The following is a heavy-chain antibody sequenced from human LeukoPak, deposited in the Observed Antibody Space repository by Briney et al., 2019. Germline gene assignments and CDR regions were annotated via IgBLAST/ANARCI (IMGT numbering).Heavy chain of an antibody. CDR3: AKTKYQIFYYYGMDV. Sequence: GGSLRLSCAASGFTFRDSYMSWIRQAPGKDLEWLSYISGSSSYTHYADSVRGRFIISRDNSKDTLYLQMKSLRAEDTAVYYCAKTKYQIFYYYGMDVWGQGTTVTVSS. J-gene: IGHJ6*02. D-gene: IGHD1-7*01. CDR2: ISGSSSYT. CDR1: GFTFRDSY. V-gene: IGHV3-11*03.